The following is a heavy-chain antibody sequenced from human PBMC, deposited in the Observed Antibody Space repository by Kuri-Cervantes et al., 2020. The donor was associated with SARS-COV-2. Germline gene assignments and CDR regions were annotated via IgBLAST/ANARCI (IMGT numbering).Heavy chain of an antibody. J-gene: IGHJ3*02. Sequence: GESLKISCAASGFTFSSYEMNWVRQAPGKGLEWVSYISCSGSTIYYADSVKGRFTISRDNAKNSLYLQMNSLRAEDTAVYYWARGWDYYGLGPTYDAFDIWGQGTMVTVSS. CDR2: ISCSGSTI. CDR3: ARGWDYYGLGPTYDAFDI. V-gene: IGHV3-48*03. D-gene: IGHD3-10*01. CDR1: GFTFSSYE.